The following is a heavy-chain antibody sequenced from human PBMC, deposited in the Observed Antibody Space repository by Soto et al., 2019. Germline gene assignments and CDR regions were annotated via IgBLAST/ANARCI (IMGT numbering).Heavy chain of an antibody. J-gene: IGHJ6*02. CDR3: AREVRIVVVPAAHYYYYYGMDV. CDR1: GGTFSSYA. V-gene: IGHV1-69*13. CDR2: IIPIFGTA. D-gene: IGHD2-2*01. Sequence: GASVKVSCKASGGTFSSYAISWVRQAPGQGLEWMGGIIPIFGTANYAQKFQGRVTITADESTSTAYMELSSLRSEDTAVYYCAREVRIVVVPAAHYYYYYGMDVWGQGTTVTVSS.